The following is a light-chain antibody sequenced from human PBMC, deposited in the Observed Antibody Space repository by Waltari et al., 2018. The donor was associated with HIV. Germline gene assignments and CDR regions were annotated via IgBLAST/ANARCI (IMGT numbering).Light chain of an antibody. V-gene: IGLV3-10*01. CDR3: CATGMNAYHIGGL. CDR1: VLHKTY. CDR2: DGA. Sequence: SNELTQPPSVSVSPGQTARITCSGDVLHKTYAYWYPQKSSQVPVLVIADGAKRPFGISEGFSCSSLGTMATVTVTVAQAEDETDYYCCATGMNAYHIGGLFGGGTKLTVL. J-gene: IGLJ3*02.